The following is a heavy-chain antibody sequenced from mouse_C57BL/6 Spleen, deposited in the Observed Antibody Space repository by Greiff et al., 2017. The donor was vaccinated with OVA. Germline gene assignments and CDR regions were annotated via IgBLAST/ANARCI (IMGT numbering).Heavy chain of an antibody. V-gene: IGHV1-72*01. J-gene: IGHJ1*03. Sequence: QVQLKQPGAELVKPGASVKLSCKASGYTFTSYWMHWVKQRPGRGLEWIGRIDPNSGGTKYNEKFKSKATLTVDKPSSTAYMQLSSLTSEDSAVYYCARWSYGNFWYFDVWGTGTTLTVSS. CDR1: GYTFTSYW. CDR3: ARWSYGNFWYFDV. D-gene: IGHD2-1*01. CDR2: IDPNSGGT.